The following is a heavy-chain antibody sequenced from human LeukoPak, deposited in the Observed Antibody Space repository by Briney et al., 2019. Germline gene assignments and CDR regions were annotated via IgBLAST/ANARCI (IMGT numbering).Heavy chain of an antibody. CDR2: IKQDGSEK. CDR3: ARGAVAGKYYFDY. D-gene: IGHD6-19*01. Sequence: GGSLRLSCAASGLTFSNAWMSWVRQAPGKGLEWVANIKQDGSEKYYVDSVKGRFTISRDNAKNSLYLQMNSLRAEDTAVYYCARGAVAGKYYFDYWGQGTLVTVSS. J-gene: IGHJ4*02. V-gene: IGHV3-7*04. CDR1: GLTFSNAW.